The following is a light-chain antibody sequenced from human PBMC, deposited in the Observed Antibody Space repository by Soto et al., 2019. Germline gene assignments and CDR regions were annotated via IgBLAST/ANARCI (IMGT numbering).Light chain of an antibody. CDR1: SSDVGKYDL. CDR3: CSYAGSATYV. J-gene: IGLJ1*01. CDR2: EVN. V-gene: IGLV2-23*02. Sequence: QSALTQPASVSGSPGQSITISCTGTSSDVGKYDLVSWYQQHPGKAPKLIIYEVNERPSGVSNRFSGSKSGNTASLTISGLQAEDEADYYCCSYAGSATYVFGTGTKVTVL.